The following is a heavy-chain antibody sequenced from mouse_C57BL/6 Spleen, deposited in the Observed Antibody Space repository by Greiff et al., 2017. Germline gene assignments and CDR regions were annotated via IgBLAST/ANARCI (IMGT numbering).Heavy chain of an antibody. Sequence: EVHLVESGGGLVKPGGSLKLSCAASGFTFSDYGMHWVRQAPEKGLEWVAYISSGSSTIYYADTVKGRFTISRDNAKNTLFLQMTSLRSEDTAMYYCSSFYYDYYAMDYWGQGTSVTVSS. CDR1: GFTFSDYG. CDR3: SSFYYDYYAMDY. V-gene: IGHV5-17*01. J-gene: IGHJ4*01. D-gene: IGHD2-1*01. CDR2: ISSGSSTI.